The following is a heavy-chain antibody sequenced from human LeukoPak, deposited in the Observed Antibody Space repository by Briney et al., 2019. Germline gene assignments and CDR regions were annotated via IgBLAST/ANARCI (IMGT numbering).Heavy chain of an antibody. CDR1: GFTFSNKP. D-gene: IGHD4/OR15-4a*01. V-gene: IGHV3-30*04. J-gene: IGHJ4*02. CDR2: TSHDETNK. Sequence: GGSLRLSCAASGFTFSNKPMHWVRQAPGRGLEWVAVTSHDETNKYYADSVKGRFTISRDNSKNTLYLQMNSLRADDTAVYYCARDDFGTIDYWGQGTLVTVSS. CDR3: ARDDFGTIDY.